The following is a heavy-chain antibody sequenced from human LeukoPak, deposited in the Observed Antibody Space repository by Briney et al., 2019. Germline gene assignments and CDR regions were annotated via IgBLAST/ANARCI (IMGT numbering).Heavy chain of an antibody. J-gene: IGHJ4*02. CDR3: ARVPGTTGYLDY. Sequence: GGSLRLSCVASGFTFSSNWMSWVRQAPGKGLEWVAVISYDGSDKYYADSVKGRFTISRDNSKNALYLQMNSLRADDTSKYYCARVPGTTGYLDYWGQGTLVTVSS. V-gene: IGHV3-30*03. D-gene: IGHD3-9*01. CDR1: GFTFSSNW. CDR2: ISYDGSDK.